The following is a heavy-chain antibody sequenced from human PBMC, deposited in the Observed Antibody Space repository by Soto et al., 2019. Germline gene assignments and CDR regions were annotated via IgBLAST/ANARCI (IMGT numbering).Heavy chain of an antibody. CDR3: AREGERYCSSTSCYTVDYYYYGMDV. V-gene: IGHV1-69*13. CDR2: IIPIFGTA. CDR1: GGTFSSYA. Sequence: SVKVSCKASGGTFSSYAISWVRQAPGQGLEWMGGIIPIFGTANYAQKFQGRVTITADESTSTAYMELSSLRSEDTAVYYCAREGERYCSSTSCYTVDYYYYGMDVWGQGTTVTVSS. J-gene: IGHJ6*02. D-gene: IGHD2-2*02.